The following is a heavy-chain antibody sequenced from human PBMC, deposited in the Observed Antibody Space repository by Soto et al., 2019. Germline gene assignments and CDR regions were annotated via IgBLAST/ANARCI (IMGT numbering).Heavy chain of an antibody. V-gene: IGHV1-18*01. CDR1: GYSFTRYG. CDR3: AMVDVSVTACGQDA. Sequence: QVQLVQSGAEVKNPGASVKVSCKASGYSFTRYGIGWARQAPGQGLEWMGWLNAYNGNTKYAQNLQGRITPTTDNSKTTAYLELRSLRPNDTAIYYCAMVDVSVTACGQDAWGQGTTVTVSS. CDR2: LNAYNGNT. J-gene: IGHJ6*02. D-gene: IGHD2-8*01.